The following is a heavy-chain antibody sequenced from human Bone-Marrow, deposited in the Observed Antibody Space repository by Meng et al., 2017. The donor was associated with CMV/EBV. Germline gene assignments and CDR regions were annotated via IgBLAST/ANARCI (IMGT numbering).Heavy chain of an antibody. CDR3: ARDRGLGPPLYYAFDI. V-gene: IGHV1-8*01. CDR2: MNPNSGNT. D-gene: IGHD3-10*01. CDR1: GYTFTSYD. Sequence: ASVKVSCKASGYTFTSYDINWVRQATGQGLEWMGWMNPNSGNTGYAQKFQGRVTMTRNTSISTAYMEMSSVTAADTAVYYCARDRGLGPPLYYAFDIWGQATMVTVSS. J-gene: IGHJ3*02.